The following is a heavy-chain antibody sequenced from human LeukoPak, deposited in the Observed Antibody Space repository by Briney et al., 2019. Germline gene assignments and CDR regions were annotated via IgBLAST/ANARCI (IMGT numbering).Heavy chain of an antibody. V-gene: IGHV4-34*01. CDR1: GGSFSGYY. CDR3: ARGHSDSSGYYPSYYYYYYYMDV. Sequence: PSETLSLTCAVYGGSFSGYYWSWLRQPPGKGLEWIGEINHSGSTNYNPSLKSLVTISVDTSKNQFSLKLSSVTAADTAVYYCARGHSDSSGYYPSYYYYYYYMDVWGKGTTVTVSS. D-gene: IGHD3-22*01. CDR2: INHSGST. J-gene: IGHJ6*03.